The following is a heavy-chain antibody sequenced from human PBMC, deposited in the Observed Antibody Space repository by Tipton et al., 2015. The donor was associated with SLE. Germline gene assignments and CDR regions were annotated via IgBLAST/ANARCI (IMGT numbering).Heavy chain of an antibody. CDR3: ARTSEDDYGMFV. Sequence: QVQLVQSGGEVKKPGASVKVACRASGYSFTSYNVNWVRQAPGQGLEWMGWTSGYNGNTNIAQNLQGRVTLTTDTSTSTAYMELRSLRSDDTAVYYCARTSEDDYGMFVWGQGTTVTVSS. J-gene: IGHJ6*02. V-gene: IGHV1-18*01. CDR1: GYSFTSYN. CDR2: TSGYNGNT.